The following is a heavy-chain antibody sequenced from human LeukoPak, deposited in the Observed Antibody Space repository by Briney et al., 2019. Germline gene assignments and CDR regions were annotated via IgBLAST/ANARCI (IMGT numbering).Heavy chain of an antibody. V-gene: IGHV4-4*07. CDR1: GGSISSHY. CDR3: ARDDLPYSVHHGMDV. J-gene: IGHJ6*02. Sequence: SETLSLTCTASGGSISSHYWSWTRLPAGKGLEWIGRIFNSGNINYNPSLESRVTMSVDTSKNQVSLRLSSVTAADTAVYYCARDDLPYSVHHGMDVWGQGTTVTVSS. D-gene: IGHD2-21*01. CDR2: IFNSGNI.